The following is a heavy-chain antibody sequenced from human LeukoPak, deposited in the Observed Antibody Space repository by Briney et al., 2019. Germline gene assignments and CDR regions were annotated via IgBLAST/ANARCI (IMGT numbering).Heavy chain of an antibody. D-gene: IGHD5-24*01. Sequence: PGGSLPLSCPSSGFTFSSYSMNWVRQAAGRGLEGVSSISSSSSDIYYADSVKGRFTISRDNAKNSLYLQMNSLRAEDTAVYYCASLTRWLQWEKGDAFDIWGQGTMVTVSS. CDR2: ISSSSSDI. CDR1: GFTFSSYS. J-gene: IGHJ3*02. V-gene: IGHV3-21*01. CDR3: ASLTRWLQWEKGDAFDI.